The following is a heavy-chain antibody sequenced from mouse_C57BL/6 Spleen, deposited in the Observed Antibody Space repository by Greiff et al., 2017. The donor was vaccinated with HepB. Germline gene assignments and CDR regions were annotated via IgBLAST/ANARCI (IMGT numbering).Heavy chain of an antibody. Sequence: EVQLQQSGPELVKPGASVKMSCKASGYAFTDYNMHWVKQSHGKSLEWIGYINPNNGGTSQNQKFKGKAKFTVKKSSSTAYMEIRSLTSKDSAVYYCARLGGGYYAMDYWGQGTSVTVSS. J-gene: IGHJ4*01. CDR2: INPNNGGT. V-gene: IGHV1-22*01. D-gene: IGHD4-1*01. CDR1: GYAFTDYN. CDR3: ARLGGGYYAMDY.